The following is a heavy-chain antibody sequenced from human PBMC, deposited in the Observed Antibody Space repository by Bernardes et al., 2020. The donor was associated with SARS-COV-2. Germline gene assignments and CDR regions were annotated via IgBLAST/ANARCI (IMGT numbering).Heavy chain of an antibody. J-gene: IGHJ3*02. Sequence: SETLSLTCTVSGGSISSSSYYWGWIRQPPGKGLEWIGSIYYSGSTYYNPSLKSRVTISVDTSKNQFSLKLSSVTAADTAVYYCARDADGVSGWTHDAFDIWGQGTMVTVSS. CDR2: IYYSGST. CDR3: ARDADGVSGWTHDAFDI. D-gene: IGHD6-19*01. V-gene: IGHV4-39*02. CDR1: GGSISSSSYY.